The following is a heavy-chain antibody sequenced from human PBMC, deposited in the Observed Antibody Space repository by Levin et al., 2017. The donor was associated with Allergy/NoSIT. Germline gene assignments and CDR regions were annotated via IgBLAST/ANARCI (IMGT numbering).Heavy chain of an antibody. CDR3: ARVSDGSGYWDFDY. CDR2: IYYRGST. V-gene: IGHV4-59*01. D-gene: IGHD3-22*01. CDR1: GGSIRSYY. Sequence: SETLSLTCSVSGGSIRSYYWSWIRQPPGKGREWIGYIYYRGSTNYNPSLKSRVPISAYTSKNQFSLKRTSVTAADTAVYYCARVSDGSGYWDFDYWGQGTLVTVSS. J-gene: IGHJ4*02.